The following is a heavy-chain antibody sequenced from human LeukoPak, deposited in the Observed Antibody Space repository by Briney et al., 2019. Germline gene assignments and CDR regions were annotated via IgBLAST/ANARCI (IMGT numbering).Heavy chain of an antibody. J-gene: IGHJ4*02. CDR2: IYAGNSDA. CDR1: GYPFTTSW. V-gene: IGHV5-51*01. CDR3: AIINHPDGRVY. Sequence: KYGESLKISCQGFGYPFTTSWIGWVRQLPRKGLEWTAIIYAGNSDAKYSPSFQGQVSISTDRSISTAYLHWSSLKASDTAIYYCAIINHPDGRVYWGQGTLVTVSS. D-gene: IGHD5-24*01.